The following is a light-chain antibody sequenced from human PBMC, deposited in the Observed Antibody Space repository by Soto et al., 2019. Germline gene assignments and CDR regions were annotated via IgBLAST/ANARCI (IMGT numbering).Light chain of an antibody. J-gene: IGKJ2*01. V-gene: IGKV3-20*01. Sequence: IVLTQSPGSLSLSPGERATLSCRASQSVRSNLAWYQQKPGQAPRLLIYGASSRATGIPDRFSGSGSGTDFTLTVSRLEPEDFAVFYCQQYGTSPPTFGQGTKVDIK. CDR3: QQYGTSPPT. CDR1: QSVRSN. CDR2: GAS.